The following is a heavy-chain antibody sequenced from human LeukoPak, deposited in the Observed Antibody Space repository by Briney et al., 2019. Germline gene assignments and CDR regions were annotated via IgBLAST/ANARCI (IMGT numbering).Heavy chain of an antibody. J-gene: IGHJ6*02. D-gene: IGHD2-2*02. Sequence: SETLSLTCSVSGVSIFSYYWNWIRQPPGKGLEWIGYVHYSGSTNYNPSLKSRVTISVDTSKNQFSLKLSSVTAADTAVYYCARMGYCSSTSCYRDYYYGMDVWGQGTTVTVSS. CDR2: VHYSGST. V-gene: IGHV4-59*08. CDR3: ARMGYCSSTSCYRDYYYGMDV. CDR1: GVSIFSYY.